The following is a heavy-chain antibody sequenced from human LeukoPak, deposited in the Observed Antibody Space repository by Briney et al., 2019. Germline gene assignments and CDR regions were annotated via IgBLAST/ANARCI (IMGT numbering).Heavy chain of an antibody. J-gene: IGHJ3*02. V-gene: IGHV4-59*01. CDR1: GGSISSYY. Sequence: SETLSLTCTVSGGSISSYYWSWIRQPPGKGLEWIGYIYYSGSTNYNPSLKSRVTISVDTSKNQFSLELSSVTAADTAVYYCARKTGLDAFDIWGQGTMVTVSS. D-gene: IGHD3-9*01. CDR3: ARKTGLDAFDI. CDR2: IYYSGST.